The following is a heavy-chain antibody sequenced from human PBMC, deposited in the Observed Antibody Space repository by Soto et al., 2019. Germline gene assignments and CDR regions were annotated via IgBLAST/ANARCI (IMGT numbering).Heavy chain of an antibody. D-gene: IGHD1-26*01. CDR3: ARTLVGATTPYYFDY. J-gene: IGHJ4*02. Sequence: SVKVSCKASGGTFSSYAISWVRQAPGQGLEWMGGITPIFGTANYAQKFQGRVTITADESTSTAYMELSSLRSGDTAVYYCARTLVGATTPYYFDYWGQGTLVTVSS. CDR1: GGTFSSYA. V-gene: IGHV1-69*13. CDR2: ITPIFGTA.